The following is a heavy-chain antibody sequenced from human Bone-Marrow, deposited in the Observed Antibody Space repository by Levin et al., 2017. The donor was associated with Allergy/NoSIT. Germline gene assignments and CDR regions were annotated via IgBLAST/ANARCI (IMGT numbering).Heavy chain of an antibody. J-gene: IGHJ6*03. CDR1: GGSISSSSYY. CDR2: IYYSGST. V-gene: IGHV4-39*01. Sequence: PSQTLSLTCTVSGGSISSSSYYWGWIRQPPGKGLEWIGSIYYSGSTYYNPSLKSRVTISVDTSKNQFSLKLSSVTAADTAVYYCARFGRQQGGYSSGWYVGAPYYYYYMDVWGKGTTVTVSS. D-gene: IGHD6-19*01. CDR3: ARFGRQQGGYSSGWYVGAPYYYYYMDV.